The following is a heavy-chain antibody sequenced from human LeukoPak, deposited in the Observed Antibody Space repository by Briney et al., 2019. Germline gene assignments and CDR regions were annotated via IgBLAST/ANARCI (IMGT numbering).Heavy chain of an antibody. V-gene: IGHV3-30-3*01. CDR3: RGDGTTVTTQGLDYYYGMDV. D-gene: IGHD4-17*01. J-gene: IGHJ6*02. Sequence: GGSLRLSCAASGFTFSSYAMHWVRQAPGKGLEWVAVISYDGSNKYYADSVKGRFTISRDNSKNTLYLQMNSLRAEDTAVYYCRGDGTTVTTQGLDYYYGMDVWGQGTTVTVSS. CDR2: ISYDGSNK. CDR1: GFTFSSYA.